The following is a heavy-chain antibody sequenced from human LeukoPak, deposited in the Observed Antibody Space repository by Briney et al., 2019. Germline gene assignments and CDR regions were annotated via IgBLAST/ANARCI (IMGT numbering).Heavy chain of an antibody. CDR1: GFTFSSYS. D-gene: IGHD1-26*01. V-gene: IGHV3-21*01. J-gene: IGHJ4*01. CDR2: IGITSSYT. CDR3: AREWEVLDY. Sequence: GGSLRLSCAASGFTFSSYSMNWVRQAPGKGLEWVSSIGITSSYTYYADSVKGRFTISRDNAKNSLYPQMNSLRVEDTAVYYCAREWEVLDYWGHGTLVTVSS.